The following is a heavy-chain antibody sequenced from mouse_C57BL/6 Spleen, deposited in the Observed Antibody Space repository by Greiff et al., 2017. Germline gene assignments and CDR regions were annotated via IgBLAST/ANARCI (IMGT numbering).Heavy chain of an antibody. CDR2: IDPSDSYT. J-gene: IGHJ4*01. CDR3: ARGGLLRNAMDY. V-gene: IGHV1-69*01. CDR1: GYTFTSYW. D-gene: IGHD1-1*01. Sequence: QVQLQQPGAELVMPGASVKLSCKASGYTFTSYWMHWVKQRPGQGLEWIGEIDPSDSYTNYNQKFKGKSTLTVDKSSSTAYMQLSSLTSEDSAVYYCARGGLLRNAMDYWGQGPSVTVSS.